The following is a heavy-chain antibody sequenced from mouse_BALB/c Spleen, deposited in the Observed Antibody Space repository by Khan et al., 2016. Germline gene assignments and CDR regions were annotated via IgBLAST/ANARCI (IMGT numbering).Heavy chain of an antibody. Sequence: EVELVESGGGLVQPGGSLRLSCATSGFTFTDYYMSWVRQPPGKALEWLGFIRNKANGYTTEYSASGKGRFTISRDNSQSILYLQVNTLRAEDSATYYCARDGGLRGSYAMDYWGQGTSVTVSS. J-gene: IGHJ4*01. CDR2: IRNKANGYTT. CDR3: ARDGGLRGSYAMDY. D-gene: IGHD1-1*01. CDR1: GFTFTDYY. V-gene: IGHV7-3*02.